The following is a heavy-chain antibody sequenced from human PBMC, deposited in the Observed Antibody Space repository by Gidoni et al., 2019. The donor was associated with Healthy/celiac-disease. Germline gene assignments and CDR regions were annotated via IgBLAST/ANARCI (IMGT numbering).Heavy chain of an antibody. J-gene: IGHJ4*02. Sequence: EVQLVESGGGVVQPGGSLRLSCAASGFTVSSNYMSWVRQAPGKGLEGVSVIYSSGSTYYADSVKGRFTISRHNSKNTLYLQMNSLRAEDTAVYYCARGGITMVQDPHLDYWGQGTLVTVSS. CDR2: IYSSGST. D-gene: IGHD3-10*01. V-gene: IGHV3-53*04. CDR3: ARGGITMVQDPHLDY. CDR1: GFTVSSNY.